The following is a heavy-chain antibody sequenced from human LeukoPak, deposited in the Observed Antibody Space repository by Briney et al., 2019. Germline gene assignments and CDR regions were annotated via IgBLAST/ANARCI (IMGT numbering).Heavy chain of an antibody. V-gene: IGHV3-33*01. J-gene: IGHJ4*02. Sequence: PGGSLRLSCAASGFTFSSYGMHWVRQAPGKGLEWVAVIWYDGSNKYYADSVKGRFTISRDNSKNTLYLQMNSLRAEDTAVYYCARGGSRGDLDYWGQGTLVTVSS. CDR3: ARGGSRGDLDY. CDR2: IWYDGSNK. CDR1: GFTFSSYG. D-gene: IGHD3-10*01.